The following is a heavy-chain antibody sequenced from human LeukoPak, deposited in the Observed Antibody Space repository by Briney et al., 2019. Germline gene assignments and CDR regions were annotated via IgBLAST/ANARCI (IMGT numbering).Heavy chain of an antibody. J-gene: IGHJ3*02. Sequence: GESLQISCKGSGYIFTSYWIGGVRQLPGKGREGMGIIYPGDSDTRYSPSFQGQVTISADKSISTAYLQWSSLKASDTAMYYCARHDSSGYGVFDIWGQGTMVTVSS. V-gene: IGHV5-51*01. CDR3: ARHDSSGYGVFDI. CDR1: GYIFTSYW. D-gene: IGHD3-22*01. CDR2: IYPGDSDT.